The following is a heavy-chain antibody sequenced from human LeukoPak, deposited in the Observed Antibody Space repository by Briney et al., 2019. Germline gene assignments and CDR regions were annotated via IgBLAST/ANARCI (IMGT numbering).Heavy chain of an antibody. CDR3: AKTGFSMSYDFWSGRQIYFDS. J-gene: IGHJ4*02. V-gene: IGHV3-20*04. CDR2: INWNGGST. CDR1: GFTFDDYG. D-gene: IGHD3-3*01. Sequence: RSGGSLRLSCAASGFTFDDYGLSWVRQAPGKGLEWVSTINWNGGSTGYADSVKGRFTISRDNAKNTLFLQMNSLRAEDAAFYYCAKTGFSMSYDFWSGRQIYFDSWGQGTLVTVSS.